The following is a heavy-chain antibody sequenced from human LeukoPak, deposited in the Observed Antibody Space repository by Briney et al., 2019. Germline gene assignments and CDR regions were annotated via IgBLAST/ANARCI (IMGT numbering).Heavy chain of an antibody. CDR3: ARDRAATQDWVEFDP. J-gene: IGHJ5*02. CDR1: GFSVRNYY. D-gene: IGHD2-15*01. V-gene: IGHV3-66*03. CDR2: IRGSGET. Sequence: PGGSLRLSCAASGFSVRNYYMNWVRQAPGKELEVVSLIRGSGETSYADSVKGRFTISRDESRNTVYLQMNSLRVEDTAEYFCARDRAATQDWVEFDPWGQGTLVTVPS.